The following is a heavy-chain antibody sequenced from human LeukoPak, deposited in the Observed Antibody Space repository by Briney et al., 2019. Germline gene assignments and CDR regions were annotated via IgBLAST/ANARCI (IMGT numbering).Heavy chain of an antibody. D-gene: IGHD1-26*01. CDR1: GFTVSSNY. CDR3: ARDRGGSYFDFDY. V-gene: IGHV3-53*01. J-gene: IGHJ4*02. CDR2: IYSDGST. Sequence: GGSLRLSCAASGFTVSSNYMSWVRQAPGKGLEWVSEIYSDGSTYYADSVKGRFTISRDNAKNSLYLQMNSLRAEDTAVYYCARDRGGSYFDFDYWGQETLVTVSS.